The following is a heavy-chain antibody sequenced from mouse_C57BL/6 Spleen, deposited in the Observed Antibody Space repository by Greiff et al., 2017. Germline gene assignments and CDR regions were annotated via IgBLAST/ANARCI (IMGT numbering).Heavy chain of an antibody. CDR1: GYTFTDYY. V-gene: IGHV1-76*01. D-gene: IGHD2-3*01. J-gene: IGHJ2*01. CDR3: ARGGDGYTDY. CDR2: IYPGSGNT. Sequence: QVQLQQSGAELVRPGASVKLSCKASGYTFTDYYINWVKQRPGQGLEWIARIYPGSGNTYYNEKFKGKATLTAEKSSSTAYMQLSSLTSEDSAVYFCARGGDGYTDYWGQGTTLTVSS.